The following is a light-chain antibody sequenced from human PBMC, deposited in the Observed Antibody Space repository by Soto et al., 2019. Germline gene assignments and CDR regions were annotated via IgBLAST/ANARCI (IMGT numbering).Light chain of an antibody. J-gene: IGLJ1*01. V-gene: IGLV2-14*01. CDR3: SSYTSSIPYV. CDR1: SSDIGTYNY. Sequence: QSALTQPASVSASPGQSITISCTGTSSDIGTYNYVSWFQQYPGKAPKLMLYEVNNRPSGVSDRFSGSKSGNTASLTISGLQAEDDADYYCSSYTSSIPYVFGTGTKVTVL. CDR2: EVN.